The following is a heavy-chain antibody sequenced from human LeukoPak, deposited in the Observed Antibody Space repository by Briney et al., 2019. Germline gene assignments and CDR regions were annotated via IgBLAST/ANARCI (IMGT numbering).Heavy chain of an antibody. Sequence: SETLSLTCTVSGDSMNNYYWTWMRQPAGKELEWIGRIYISGNTMYNPSLQSRVTMSLDTSKNHFSLKLRSVTAADTAVYFCVRRVVLHTYFDYWGQGTLVGVSS. D-gene: IGHD2-15*01. V-gene: IGHV4-4*07. CDR1: GDSMNNYY. J-gene: IGHJ4*02. CDR2: IYISGNT. CDR3: VRRVVLHTYFDY.